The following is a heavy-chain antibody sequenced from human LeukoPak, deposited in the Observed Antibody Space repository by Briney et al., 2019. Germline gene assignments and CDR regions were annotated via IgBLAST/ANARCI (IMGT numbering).Heavy chain of an antibody. CDR2: ISTSRTTI. Sequence: GGSLRLSCAASGFTFSSYSMNWVRQAPGKGLEWVSYISTSRTTIYYADSVKGRFTISRDNAKNSVDPQMNSLRAEDTAVYYCARGAAMDGPYNWFDPWGQGTLVTVSS. CDR3: ARGAAMDGPYNWFDP. J-gene: IGHJ5*02. V-gene: IGHV3-48*01. CDR1: GFTFSSYS. D-gene: IGHD2-8*01.